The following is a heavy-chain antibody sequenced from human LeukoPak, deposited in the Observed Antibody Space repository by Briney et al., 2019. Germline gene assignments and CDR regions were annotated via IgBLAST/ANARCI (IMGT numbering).Heavy chain of an antibody. V-gene: IGHV4-59*12. CDR1: GGSISSYY. CDR2: ISYSGST. CDR3: ARGLRFLEWFDP. J-gene: IGHJ5*02. D-gene: IGHD3-3*01. Sequence: KASETLSLTCSVSGGSISSYYWNWIRQPPGKGLEWIGSISYSGSTNYNPSLKSRVTISVDTSKNQFSLKLSSVTAADTAVYYCARGLRFLEWFDPWGQGTLVTVSS.